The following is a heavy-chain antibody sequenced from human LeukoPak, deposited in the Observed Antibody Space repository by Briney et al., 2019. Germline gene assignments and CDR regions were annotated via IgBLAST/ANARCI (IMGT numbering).Heavy chain of an antibody. V-gene: IGHV1-2*02. CDR2: INPNSGGT. CDR1: GYTFTGYY. D-gene: IGHD2-2*01. CDR3: ARGHCSTTSCPYYWYMDV. J-gene: IGHJ6*03. Sequence: ASVKVSCKASGYTFTGYYMHRVRQAPGQGLEWMGWINPNSGGTNYAQKFQGRVTMTRDTSISTAYMELSRLRSDDTAVYYCARGHCSTTSCPYYWYMDVWGRGTTVTVSS.